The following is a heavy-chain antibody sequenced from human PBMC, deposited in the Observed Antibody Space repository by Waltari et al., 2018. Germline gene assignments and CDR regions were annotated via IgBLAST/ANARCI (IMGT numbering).Heavy chain of an antibody. CDR3: ARDSSPVYDSIWYDALDI. J-gene: IGHJ3*02. CDR1: GFSLSLYW. D-gene: IGHD3-3*02. Sequence: EVQVVESGGALVQPGGSLKLSCAASGFSLSLYWMTWVRQAPGKGAGGVAKKEADGRKAFYAGSVKGRCTIYRDNSMNSVYLQMNSLRAEDTAVYYCARDSSPVYDSIWYDALDIWGQGRMVTVSS. CDR2: KEADGRKA. V-gene: IGHV3-7*04.